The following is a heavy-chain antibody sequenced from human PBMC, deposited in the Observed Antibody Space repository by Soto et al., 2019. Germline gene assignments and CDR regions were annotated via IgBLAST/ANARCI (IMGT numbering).Heavy chain of an antibody. Sequence: GGSLRLSCADWEFTFSSCGMHWVRQAPGNGLEWVAVMSSDGSNNNYLYSLNGGVTICTDNSNXTXCXQMKSLRAEDTAVYYCAKDSLRRLKPGEAAGVTTKLTECYFDHLGQGCLVTVSS. CDR2: MSSDGSNN. D-gene: IGHD6-13*01. CDR1: EFTFSSCG. CDR3: AKDSLRRLKPGEAAGVTTKLTECYFDH. V-gene: IGHV3-30*18. J-gene: IGHJ4*02.